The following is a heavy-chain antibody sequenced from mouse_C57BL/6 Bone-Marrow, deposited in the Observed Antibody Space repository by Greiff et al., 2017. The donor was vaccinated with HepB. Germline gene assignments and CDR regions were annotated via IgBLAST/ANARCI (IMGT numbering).Heavy chain of an antibody. CDR2: ISSGGDYI. CDR3: TREGERTVVAHFDY. D-gene: IGHD1-1*01. V-gene: IGHV5-9-1*02. Sequence: EVHLVESGEGLVKPGGSLKLSCAASGFTFSSYAMSWVRQTPEKRLEWVAYISSGGDYIYYADTVKGRFTISRDNARNTLYLQMSSLKSEDTAMYYCTREGERTVVAHFDYWGQGTTLTVSS. J-gene: IGHJ2*01. CDR1: GFTFSSYA.